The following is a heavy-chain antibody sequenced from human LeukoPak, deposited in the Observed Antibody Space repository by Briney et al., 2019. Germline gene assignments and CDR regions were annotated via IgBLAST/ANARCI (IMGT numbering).Heavy chain of an antibody. Sequence: SETLCLTCAASGGSVSSAYWSWIRQPPGKGLEWIGYVYFSGSTNYNPSLTSRVTISADTSKNHSSLKLTSVTAADTAVYYCAYSIGYYDEWFQNWGQGTLVTVSS. CDR2: VYFSGST. CDR1: GGSVSSAY. V-gene: IGHV4-59*02. J-gene: IGHJ1*01. D-gene: IGHD3-22*01. CDR3: AYSIGYYDEWFQN.